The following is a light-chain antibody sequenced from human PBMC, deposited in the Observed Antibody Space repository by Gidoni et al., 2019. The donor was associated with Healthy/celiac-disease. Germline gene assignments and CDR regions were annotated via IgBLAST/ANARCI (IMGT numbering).Light chain of an antibody. CDR2: DVS. J-gene: IGLJ2*01. CDR3: SSYTSSSTLV. Sequence: QSALPQPAPVSGSPGQSITTSCTGTSSDVGGYNYVSGYQQHPGQAPKLMIYDVSNRPSGVSNRFSGSKSGNTASLTISGLQAEDEADYYCSSYTSSSTLVFGGGTKLTVL. CDR1: SSDVGGYNY. V-gene: IGLV2-14*03.